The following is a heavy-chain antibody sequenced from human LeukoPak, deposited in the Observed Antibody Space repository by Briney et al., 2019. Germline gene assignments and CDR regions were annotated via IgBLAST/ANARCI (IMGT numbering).Heavy chain of an antibody. V-gene: IGHV1-2*02. CDR1: GYTFTGYY. CDR3: ARAVSGGSPITASDY. J-gene: IGHJ4*02. D-gene: IGHD2-15*01. CDR2: INPNSDFT. Sequence: ASVKVSCKASGYTFTGYYMHWVRQAPGQGLEWMGWINPNSDFTNFAQNFQGRVTMTSDTSISTAYMELSRLRSDDTAVYYCARAVSGGSPITASDYWGQGPLVTVS.